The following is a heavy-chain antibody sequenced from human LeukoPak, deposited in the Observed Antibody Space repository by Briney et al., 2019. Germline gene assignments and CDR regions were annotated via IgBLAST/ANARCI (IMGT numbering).Heavy chain of an antibody. CDR1: GYTFTSYA. J-gene: IGHJ5*02. CDR2: INAGNGNT. V-gene: IGHV1-3*01. CDR3: ARDFFGDYVWFDP. Sequence: ASVTVSCTASGYTFTSYAMHWVRQAPGQRLEWMGWINAGNGNTKYSQKFQGRVTITRDTSVSTAYMELSSLRSEDTAVYYCARDFFGDYVWFDPWGQGTLVTVSS. D-gene: IGHD4-17*01.